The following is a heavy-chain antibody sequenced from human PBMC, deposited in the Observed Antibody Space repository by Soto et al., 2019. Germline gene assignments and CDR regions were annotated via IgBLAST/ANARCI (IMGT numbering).Heavy chain of an antibody. CDR2: ISGSGSTI. J-gene: IGHJ4*02. V-gene: IGHV3-23*01. D-gene: IGHD3-22*01. CDR3: AKVFYYYDSSGYYYFDC. Sequence: LRLSCAASGFTFSSYAVSWVRQAPGKGPEWISSISGSGSTIYYADSVKGRFTISRDNSKNTLYLQMSSLRAEDTAVYYCAKVFYYYDSSGYYYFDCRGQGTLVTVSS. CDR1: GFTFSSYA.